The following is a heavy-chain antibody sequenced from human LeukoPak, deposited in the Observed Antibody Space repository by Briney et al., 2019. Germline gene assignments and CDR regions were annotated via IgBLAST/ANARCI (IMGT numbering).Heavy chain of an antibody. CDR2: IKSKTDGGTT. V-gene: IGHV3-15*01. J-gene: IGHJ4*02. CDR1: GFTFSNAW. CDR3: TKLWLGEFPGY. Sequence: GGSLRLSCAASGFTFSNAWMSWVRQAPGKGLEWVGRIKSKTDGGTTDYAAPVKGRFTISRDDSKNTLYLQMNSLKTEDTAVYYCTKLWLGEFPGYWGQGTLVTVSS. D-gene: IGHD3-10*01.